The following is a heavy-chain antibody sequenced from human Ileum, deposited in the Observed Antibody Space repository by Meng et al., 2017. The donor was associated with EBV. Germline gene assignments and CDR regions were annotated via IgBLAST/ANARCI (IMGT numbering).Heavy chain of an antibody. CDR1: GYTFINHD. D-gene: IGHD3-16*01. CDR3: ARGSGAGGRDWFDP. CDR2: MNSNSGNT. V-gene: IGHV1-8*02. Sequence: QVQLVPSGAEVKKPGASVKVSCKASGYTFINHDIDWFRQAPGQGLEWMGWMNSNSGNTGYGQKFQDRVTMTRNTSISTAYMELSSLTSEDTALYYCARGSGAGGRDWFDPWGQGTLVTVSS. J-gene: IGHJ5*02.